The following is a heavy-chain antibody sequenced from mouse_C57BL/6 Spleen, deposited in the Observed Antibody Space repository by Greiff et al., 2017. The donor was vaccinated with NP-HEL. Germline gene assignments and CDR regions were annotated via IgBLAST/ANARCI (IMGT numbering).Heavy chain of an antibody. J-gene: IGHJ1*03. V-gene: IGHV14-2*01. D-gene: IGHD1-1*01. CDR1: GFNIKDYY. CDR3: ARPVVESDWYFDV. CDR2: IDPEDGET. Sequence: EVQLQQSGAELVKPGASVKLSCTASGFNIKDYYMHWVKQRTEQGLEWIGRIDPEDGETKYAPKVQGKATITADTSSNTAYLQLSSLTSEDTAVYYCARPVVESDWYFDVWGTGTTVTVSS.